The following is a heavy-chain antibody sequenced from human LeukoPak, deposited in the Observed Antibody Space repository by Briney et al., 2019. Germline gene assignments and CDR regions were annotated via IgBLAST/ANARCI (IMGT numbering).Heavy chain of an antibody. CDR1: GFTFSSYS. Sequence: GGSRRLSCAASGFTFSSYSMNWVRQAPGKGLEWVSSISSCSSYIYYADSVKGRFTISRDNAKNSLYLQMNSLRAEDTAVYYCARDAPPGIAAAGTLDYWGQGTLVTVSS. D-gene: IGHD6-13*01. CDR2: ISSCSSYI. J-gene: IGHJ4*02. CDR3: ARDAPPGIAAAGTLDY. V-gene: IGHV3-21*01.